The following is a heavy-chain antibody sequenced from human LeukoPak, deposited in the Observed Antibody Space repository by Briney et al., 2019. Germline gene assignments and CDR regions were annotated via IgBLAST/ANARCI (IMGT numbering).Heavy chain of an antibody. CDR3: ARTLAVAGKGPLDY. Sequence: GGSLRLSCAASGFTFSSYWMSWVRQAPGKGLEWVANIKQDGSEKYYVGSVKGRFTISRDNAKNSLYLQMNSLRAEDTAVYSCARTLAVAGKGPLDYWGQGTLVTVSS. V-gene: IGHV3-7*01. J-gene: IGHJ4*02. CDR2: IKQDGSEK. CDR1: GFTFSSYW. D-gene: IGHD6-19*01.